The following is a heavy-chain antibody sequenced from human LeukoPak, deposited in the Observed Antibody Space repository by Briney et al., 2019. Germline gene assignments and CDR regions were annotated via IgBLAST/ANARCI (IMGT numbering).Heavy chain of an antibody. CDR2: ISSSSSYI. D-gene: IGHD6-13*01. J-gene: IGHJ4*02. CDR3: ARDSEEQLVPAPPDY. CDR1: GFTFSSYS. Sequence: GGSLRLSCAASGFTFSSYSMNWVRQAPGKGLEWVSSISSSSSYIYYADSVKGRFTISRDNAKNSLYLQMNSLRAEDTAVYYCARDSEEQLVPAPPDYWGQGTLVTVSS. V-gene: IGHV3-21*01.